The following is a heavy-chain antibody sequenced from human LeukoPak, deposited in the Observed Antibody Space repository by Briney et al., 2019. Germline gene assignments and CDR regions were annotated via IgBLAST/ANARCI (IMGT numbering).Heavy chain of an antibody. V-gene: IGHV4-34*01. D-gene: IGHD2-2*01. CDR3: ARGWFCGSTSGCPRYFDL. CDR1: GGSFSDYY. Sequence: SETLSLTCAVYGGSFSDYYWSWIRQPPGKGLEWIGEVNHSGSTKYKSSLKSRLTISADTSKNQFSLKLSSVTAADTAFYYCARGWFCGSTSGCPRYFDLWGRGTLVTVSS. J-gene: IGHJ2*01. CDR2: VNHSGST.